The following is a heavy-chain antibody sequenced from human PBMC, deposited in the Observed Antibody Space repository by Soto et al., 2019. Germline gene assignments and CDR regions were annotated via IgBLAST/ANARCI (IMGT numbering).Heavy chain of an antibody. D-gene: IGHD2-15*01. CDR2: IYYSGST. Sequence: SETLSLTCTVSGGSISSGDYYWSWIRQPPGKGREWIGYIYYSGSTYYNPSLKSRVTISVDTSKNQFSLKLSSVTAADTAVYYCARGPGGYCSGGSCYGRLDPWGQGTLVTVSA. V-gene: IGHV4-30-4*01. CDR1: GGSISSGDYY. J-gene: IGHJ5*02. CDR3: ARGPGGYCSGGSCYGRLDP.